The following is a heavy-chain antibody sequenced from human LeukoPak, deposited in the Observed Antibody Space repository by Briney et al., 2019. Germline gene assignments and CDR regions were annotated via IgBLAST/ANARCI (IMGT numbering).Heavy chain of an antibody. J-gene: IGHJ6*02. D-gene: IGHD2-21*01. V-gene: IGHV3-66*01. CDR1: GFTVSTNY. Sequence: GGSLRLSCAASGFTVSTNYMTWVRQTPGKGLEWVSLIHSSGSTTQADSVKGRFTISRDNSKNTLYLQMNSLRAEDTAVYYCAKSYSASTRFIYYGMDVWGQGTTVTVSS. CDR2: IHSSGST. CDR3: AKSYSASTRFIYYGMDV.